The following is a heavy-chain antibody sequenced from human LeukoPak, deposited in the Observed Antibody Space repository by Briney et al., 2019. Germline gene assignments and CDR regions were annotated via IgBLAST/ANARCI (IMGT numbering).Heavy chain of an antibody. J-gene: IGHJ5*02. V-gene: IGHV3-33*01. CDR3: AGDRDGYVWGSYPYWFDP. CDR1: GFTFSSYG. Sequence: GGSLRLSCAASGFTFSSYGMHWVRQAPGKGLEWVAVIWYDGSNKYYADSVKGRFTISRGNSKNTLYLQMNSLRAEDTAVYYCAGDRDGYVWGSYPYWFDPWGQGTLVTVSS. CDR2: IWYDGSNK. D-gene: IGHD3-16*01.